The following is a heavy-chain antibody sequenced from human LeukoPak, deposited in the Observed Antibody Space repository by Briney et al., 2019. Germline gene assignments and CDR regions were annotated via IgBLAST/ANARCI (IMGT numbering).Heavy chain of an antibody. V-gene: IGHV1-18*01. Sequence: ASVKVSCKASGYTFTSYGISWVRQAPGQGLEWMGWISAYNGNTNYAQKLQGRVTMTTDTSTSTAYMELRSLRPDDTAVYYCARAGSSGAYYYYGMDVWGQGTTVTVSS. CDR3: ARAGSSGAYYYYGMDV. CDR1: GYTFTSYG. J-gene: IGHJ6*02. CDR2: ISAYNGNT. D-gene: IGHD3-22*01.